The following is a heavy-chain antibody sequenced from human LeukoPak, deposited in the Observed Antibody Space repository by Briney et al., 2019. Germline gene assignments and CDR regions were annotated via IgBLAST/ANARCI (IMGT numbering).Heavy chain of an antibody. Sequence: GGSLRLSCAASGFTFSSYVMSWVRQAPGKGLEWVSAISGSGGSTYYADSVKGRFTTSRDNSKNTLYLQMNSLRAEDTAVYYCAKGLTFWYFDLWGRGTLVTVSS. D-gene: IGHD2-21*02. CDR2: ISGSGGST. CDR1: GFTFSSYV. J-gene: IGHJ2*01. V-gene: IGHV3-23*01. CDR3: AKGLTFWYFDL.